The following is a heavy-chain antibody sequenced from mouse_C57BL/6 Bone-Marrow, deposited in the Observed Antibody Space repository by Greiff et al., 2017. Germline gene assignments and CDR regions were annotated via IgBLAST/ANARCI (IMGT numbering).Heavy chain of an antibody. Sequence: EVQVVESGEGLVKPGGSLKLSCAASGFTFSSYAMSWVRQTPEKRLEWVAYISSGGDYIYYADTVKGRFTISRDNARNTLYLQMSSLKSEDTAMYYCTRAGYGSSYYYAMDYWGQGTSVTVSS. V-gene: IGHV5-9-1*02. CDR1: GFTFSSYA. CDR3: TRAGYGSSYYYAMDY. CDR2: ISSGGDYI. D-gene: IGHD1-1*01. J-gene: IGHJ4*01.